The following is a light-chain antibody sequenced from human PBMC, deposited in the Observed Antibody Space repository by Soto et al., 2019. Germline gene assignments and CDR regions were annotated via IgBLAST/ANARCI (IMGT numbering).Light chain of an antibody. CDR2: EVS. CDR3: SAYTSSSTLV. V-gene: IGLV2-14*01. CDR1: SSDVGGYNY. Sequence: QSVLTQPASVSGSPGQSITISCTGTSSDVGGYNYVSWYQQHPGKAPKLMIYEVSNRPSGVSNRFSGSKSGNTASLTSSGLQAEDEADYYCSAYTSSSTLVFGGGTKLTGL. J-gene: IGLJ2*01.